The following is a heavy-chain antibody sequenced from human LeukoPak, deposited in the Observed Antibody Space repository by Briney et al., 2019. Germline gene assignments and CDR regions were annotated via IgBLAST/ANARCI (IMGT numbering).Heavy chain of an antibody. D-gene: IGHD1-26*01. CDR3: ARARIAVGATSSWFDP. V-gene: IGHV4-59*01. J-gene: IGHJ5*02. Sequence: SETLSLTCTVSGGSISSYYWSWIRQPPGKGLEWIGYIYYSGSTNYNPSLKSRVTISVDTSKNQFSLKLSSVIAADTAVYYCARARIAVGATSSWFDPWGQGTLVTVSS. CDR1: GGSISSYY. CDR2: IYYSGST.